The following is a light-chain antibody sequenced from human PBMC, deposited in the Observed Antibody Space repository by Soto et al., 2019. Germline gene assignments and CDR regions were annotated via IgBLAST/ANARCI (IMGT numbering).Light chain of an antibody. CDR3: CSYTGASTLV. CDR2: EVS. CDR1: SSDVGGYNY. J-gene: IGLJ1*01. Sequence: ALAQPASVSGSPGQPITISCTVTSSDVGGYNYVSWYQQYPGKAPKLMIFEVSNRPSGVSNRFSATKSDNTASLTISGLQTEDEADYYCCSYTGASTLVFGRGPKVTVL. V-gene: IGLV2-14*01.